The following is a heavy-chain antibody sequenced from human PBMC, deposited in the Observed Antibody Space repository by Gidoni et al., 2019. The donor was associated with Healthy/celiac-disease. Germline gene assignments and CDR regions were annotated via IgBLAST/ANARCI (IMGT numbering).Heavy chain of an antibody. J-gene: IGHJ4*02. CDR2: ISHDGINK. CDR3: ASSYGDYTALDY. Sequence: QVQLVEYGGGVVQPGRSLRLSGADSGLTFSSYGMNWVRQAPGKGLDGVAVISHDGINKYYADSLKGRCTISRDNSKNTLYLQMNSLRAEDTAVYYCASSYGDYTALDYWGQGTLVTVSS. V-gene: IGHV3-30*03. D-gene: IGHD4-17*01. CDR1: GLTFSSYG.